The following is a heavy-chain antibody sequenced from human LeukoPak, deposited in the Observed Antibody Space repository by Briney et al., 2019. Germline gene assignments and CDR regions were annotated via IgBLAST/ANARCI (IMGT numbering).Heavy chain of an antibody. Sequence: GGSLRLSCAASGFTFSSYGMHWVRQAPGKGLEWVAVISYDGSNKYYADSVKGRFTISRDNSKNTLYLQMNSLRAEDTAVYYCASRGLSGSLDYWSQGTLVTVSS. V-gene: IGHV3-30*03. J-gene: IGHJ4*02. CDR1: GFTFSSYG. CDR2: ISYDGSNK. D-gene: IGHD3-10*01. CDR3: ASRGLSGSLDY.